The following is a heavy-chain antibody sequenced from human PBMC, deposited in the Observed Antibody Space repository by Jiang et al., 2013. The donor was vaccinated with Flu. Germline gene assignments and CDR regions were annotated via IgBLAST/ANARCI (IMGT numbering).Heavy chain of an antibody. CDR3: AHFGYGDFVDWFDP. D-gene: IGHD4-17*01. CDR2: LFGSDNE. J-gene: IGHJ5*02. Sequence: RQPHERTLEWLVTHLFGSDNERYSPSLESRLTITKDTSKNQVVLTMTNMDPVDTATYYCAHFGYGDFVDWFDPWGQGTLVTVSS. V-gene: IGHV2-5*01.